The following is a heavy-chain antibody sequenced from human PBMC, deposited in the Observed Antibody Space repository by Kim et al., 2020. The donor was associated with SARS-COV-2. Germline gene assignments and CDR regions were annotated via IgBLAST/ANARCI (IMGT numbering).Heavy chain of an antibody. CDR3: ARGRTNIAAAGIGIDY. D-gene: IGHD6-13*01. CDR2: INHSGST. V-gene: IGHV4-34*01. J-gene: IGHJ4*02. Sequence: SETLSLTCAVYGGSFSGYYWSWIRQPPGKGLEWIGEINHSGSTNYNPSLKSRVTISVDTSKNQFSLKLSSVTAADTAVYYCARGRTNIAAAGIGIDYWGQGPLVPVSS. CDR1: GGSFSGYY.